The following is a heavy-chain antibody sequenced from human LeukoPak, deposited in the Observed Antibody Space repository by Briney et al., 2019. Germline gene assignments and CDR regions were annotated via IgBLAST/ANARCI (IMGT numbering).Heavy chain of an antibody. CDR2: IYYSGST. CDR3: ARGDLWFGERDYFDY. V-gene: IGHV4-39*07. D-gene: IGHD3-10*01. Sequence: SETLSLTCTVSGGSIGSSSYYWGWIRQPPGKGLEWIGSIYYSGSTYYNPSLKSRVTISVDTSKNQFSLKLSSVTAADTAVYYCARGDLWFGERDYFDYWGQGTLVTVSS. CDR1: GGSIGSSSYY. J-gene: IGHJ4*02.